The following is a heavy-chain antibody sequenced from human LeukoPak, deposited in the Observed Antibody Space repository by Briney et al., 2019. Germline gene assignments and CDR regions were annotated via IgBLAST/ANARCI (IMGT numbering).Heavy chain of an antibody. Sequence: ASVKVSCKASGYTFTGYYMHWVRQAPGQGLEWMGWINPNSGGTNYAQKFQGRVTMTGDTSISTAYMELSRLRSDDTAVYYCARDSSGIAAAGDDYWGQGTLVTVSS. CDR3: ARDSSGIAAAGDDY. J-gene: IGHJ4*02. V-gene: IGHV1-2*02. D-gene: IGHD6-13*01. CDR1: GYTFTGYY. CDR2: INPNSGGT.